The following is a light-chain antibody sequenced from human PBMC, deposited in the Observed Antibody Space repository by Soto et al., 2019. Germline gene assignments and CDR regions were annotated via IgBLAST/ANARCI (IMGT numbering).Light chain of an antibody. Sequence: QSVLTQPPSASGTPGQRVTISCSGSRYNIGGNYVYWYQQLPGTAPKLLIYRNSQRPSGVPDRFSGSKSGTSASLAISGLRSEDEADYYCAAWDDSLSGGWVFGGGTKLTVL. J-gene: IGLJ3*02. CDR2: RNS. CDR3: AAWDDSLSGGWV. CDR1: RYNIGGNY. V-gene: IGLV1-47*01.